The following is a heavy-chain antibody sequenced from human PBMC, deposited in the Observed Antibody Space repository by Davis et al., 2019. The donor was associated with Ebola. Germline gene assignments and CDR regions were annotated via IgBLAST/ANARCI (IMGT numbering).Heavy chain of an antibody. CDR2: INHSGST. CDR3: ARHGYYYDSSGYYMGAFDI. J-gene: IGHJ3*02. Sequence: MPGGSLRLSCAASGFTSSSYEMNWVRQPPGKGLEWIREINHSGSTNYNPSLKSRVTISVDKSKNQFSLKLSSVTAADTAVYYCARHGYYYDSSGYYMGAFDIWGQGTMVTVSS. V-gene: IGHV4-34*01. CDR1: GFTSSSYE. D-gene: IGHD3-22*01.